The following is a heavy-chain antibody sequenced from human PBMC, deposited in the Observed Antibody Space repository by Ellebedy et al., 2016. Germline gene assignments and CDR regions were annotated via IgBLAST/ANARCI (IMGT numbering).Heavy chain of an antibody. V-gene: IGHV1-18*01. Sequence: ASVKVSCKASGYTFISYGISWVRQAPGQGFEWMGWISAYNNNTNYAQKFQGRVTMITDTSTSIAYMELRSLRSDDTAVYYCARDLRQLWLLMATFDYWGQGTLVTVSS. CDR1: GYTFISYG. D-gene: IGHD5-18*01. CDR2: ISAYNNNT. J-gene: IGHJ4*02. CDR3: ARDLRQLWLLMATFDY.